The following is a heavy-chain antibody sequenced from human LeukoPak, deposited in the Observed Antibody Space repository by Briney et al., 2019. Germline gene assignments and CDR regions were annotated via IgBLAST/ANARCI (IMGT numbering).Heavy chain of an antibody. V-gene: IGHV3-69-1*01. J-gene: IGHJ6*02. D-gene: IGHD3-10*01. CDR1: GFTFSAYA. Sequence: PGGSLRLSCEASGFTFSAYAMTWVRQAPGKGLEWVSSIGSDNKPHYSESVKGRFAISRDNAMNTLYLQMNSLRAEDTAVYYCAMVRGYYYHGLDVWGQGTTVTVSS. CDR3: AMVRGYYYHGLDV. CDR2: IGSDNKP.